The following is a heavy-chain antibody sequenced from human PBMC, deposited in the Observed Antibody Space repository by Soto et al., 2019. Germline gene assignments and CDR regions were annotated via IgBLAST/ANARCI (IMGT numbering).Heavy chain of an antibody. J-gene: IGHJ4*02. V-gene: IGHV3-30-3*01. CDR3: ARDNPAYCGGDCYSNYYFDY. CDR2: ISYDGSNK. D-gene: IGHD2-21*02. CDR1: GFTFSSYA. Sequence: QVQLVESGGGVVQPGRSLRLSCAASGFTFSSYAMHWVRQAPGKGLEWVAVISYDGSNKYYADSVKGRFTISRDNSKNTLYLQMNRLRAEDTAVYYCARDNPAYCGGDCYSNYYFDYWGQGTLVTVSS.